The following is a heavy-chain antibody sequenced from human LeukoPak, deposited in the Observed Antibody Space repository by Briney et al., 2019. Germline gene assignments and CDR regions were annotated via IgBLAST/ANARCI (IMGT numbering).Heavy chain of an antibody. CDR3: ARGSSSDWPLEY. J-gene: IGHJ4*02. D-gene: IGHD6-19*01. CDR1: VYTFINYA. V-gene: IGHV1-3*01. CDR2: INAYNGDT. Sequence: GASVKVSCKASVYTFINYAIHWVRQAPGQRLEWMGWINAYNGDTEYSQKFQGRVTITRDTSASTAYMELSTLRSEDTAAYYCARGSSSDWPLEYWGRGILVTVSS.